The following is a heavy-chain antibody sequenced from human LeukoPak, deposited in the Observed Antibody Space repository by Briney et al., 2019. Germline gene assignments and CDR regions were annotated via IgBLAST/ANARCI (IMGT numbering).Heavy chain of an antibody. CDR1: GFTFDDYA. J-gene: IGHJ4*02. CDR2: LSWNSGDI. CDR3: VKDSGANYDSTGFLPHFDY. Sequence: GGSLRLSCAASGFTFDDYAMHWVRQAPGKGMEWGSGLSWNSGDIGYADYVKGRFTISRDNAKNSLYLQMNSLRTEDTALYYCVKDSGANYDSTGFLPHFDYWGQGTLVTVSS. V-gene: IGHV3-9*01. D-gene: IGHD3-22*01.